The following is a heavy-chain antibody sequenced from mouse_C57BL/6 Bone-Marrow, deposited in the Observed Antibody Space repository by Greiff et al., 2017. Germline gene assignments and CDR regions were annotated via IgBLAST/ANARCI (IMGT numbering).Heavy chain of an antibody. V-gene: IGHV1-64*01. CDR2: IHPNSGST. D-gene: IGHD1-2*01. CDR1: GYTFTSYW. CDR3: ARNYGIDY. Sequence: QVQLQQPGAELVKPGASVKLSCKASGYTFTSYWMHWVKQRPGQGLEWIGMIHPNSGSTNYNEKFNNKATLTVDKSSSTAYMQLSSLTSEDSAVYYCARNYGIDYWGQGTTLTVSS. J-gene: IGHJ2*01.